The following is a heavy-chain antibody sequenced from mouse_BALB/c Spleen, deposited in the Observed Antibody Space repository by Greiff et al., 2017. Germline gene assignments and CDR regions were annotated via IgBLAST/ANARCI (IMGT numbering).Heavy chain of an antibody. D-gene: IGHD2-2*01. CDR1: GYTFTDYN. Sequence: EVQLQQSGTVLARPGASVKISCKASGYTFTDYNMHWVKQSHGKSLEWIGYIYPYNGGTGYNQKFKSKATLTVDNSSSTAYMELRSLTSEDSAVYYCARFLVWAYAMDYWGQGTSVTVSS. J-gene: IGHJ4*01. CDR3: ARFLVWAYAMDY. V-gene: IGHV1S29*02. CDR2: IYPYNGGT.